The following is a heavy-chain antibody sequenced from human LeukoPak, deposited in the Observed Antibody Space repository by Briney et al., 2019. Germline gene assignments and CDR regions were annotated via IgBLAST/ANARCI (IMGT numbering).Heavy chain of an antibody. V-gene: IGHV4-34*01. D-gene: IGHD3-22*01. J-gene: IGHJ4*02. CDR2: INHSGST. CDR1: GGSFSGYY. CDR3: HYDSSGYRYFDY. Sequence: SETLSLTCAVYGGSFSGYYWSWIRQPPGKGLEWIGEINHSGSTNYNPSLKGRVTISVDTSKNQFSLKLSSVTAADTAVYYCHYDSSGYRYFDYWGQGTLVTVSS.